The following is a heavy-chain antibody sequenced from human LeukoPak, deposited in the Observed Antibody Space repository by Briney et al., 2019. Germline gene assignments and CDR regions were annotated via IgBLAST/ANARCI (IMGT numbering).Heavy chain of an antibody. Sequence: GGSLRLSCAASGFTFSSYWMHWVRQAPGKGLVWVSRINSDGSRTSYADSVKGRFTISRDNAKNTLYLQMNSLRAEDAAVYYCARDGGDYTNYYYYYYMDVWGKGTTVTVSS. J-gene: IGHJ6*03. CDR1: GFTFSSYW. CDR2: INSDGSRT. V-gene: IGHV3-74*01. CDR3: ARDGGDYTNYYYYYYMDV. D-gene: IGHD4-17*01.